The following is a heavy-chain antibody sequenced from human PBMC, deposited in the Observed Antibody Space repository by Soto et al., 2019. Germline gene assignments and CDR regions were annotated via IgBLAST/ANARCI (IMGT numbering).Heavy chain of an antibody. J-gene: IGHJ6*02. CDR1: GGSISSGGYY. CDR3: ARESIVVVPAAPPV. D-gene: IGHD2-2*01. CDR2: IYYSGST. V-gene: IGHV4-31*03. Sequence: PSETLSLTCTVSGGSISSGGYYWSWIRQHPGKGLEWIGYIYYSGSTYYNPSLKSRVTISVDTSKNQFSLKLSSVTAADTAVYYCARESIVVVPAAPPVWGQGTTVTSP.